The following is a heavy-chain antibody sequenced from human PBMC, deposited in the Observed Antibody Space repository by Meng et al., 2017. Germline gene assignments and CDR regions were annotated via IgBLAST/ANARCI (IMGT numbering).Heavy chain of an antibody. CDR3: TTGAFHY. CDR2: IKSKTDGRTT. V-gene: IGHV3-15*01. Sequence: VRSVGAGGGLVRPGGPLRLSCAASGFTLSNAWMSWVRQAPGKGLEWVGRIKSKTDGRTTDYAAPVKGRFTISRDDSKNTLYLQMNSLKTEDTAVYYCTTGAFHYWGQGTLVTVPS. CDR1: GFTLSNAW. J-gene: IGHJ4*02.